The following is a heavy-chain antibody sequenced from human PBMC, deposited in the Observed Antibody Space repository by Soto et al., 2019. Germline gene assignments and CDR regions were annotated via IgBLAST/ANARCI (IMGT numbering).Heavy chain of an antibody. D-gene: IGHD3-22*01. CDR1: GFTFSSYS. J-gene: IGHJ4*02. V-gene: IGHV3-48*02. CDR3: ARDPYSSGYKLFDY. Sequence: GGSLRLSCAASGFTFSSYSMNWVRQAPGKGLEWVSYISSSSSTIYYADSVKGRFTISRDNAKNSLYLQMNSLRDEDTAVYYCARDPYSSGYKLFDYWGQGTLVTVSS. CDR2: ISSSSSTI.